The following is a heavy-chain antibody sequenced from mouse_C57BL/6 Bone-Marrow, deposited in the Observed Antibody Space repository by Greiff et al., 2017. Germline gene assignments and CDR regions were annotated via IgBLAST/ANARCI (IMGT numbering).Heavy chain of an antibody. CDR2: IHPNSGST. CDR1: GYTFTSYW. D-gene: IGHD1-1*01. CDR3: ASGLYYGSTGFDY. Sequence: QVQLQQPGAELVKPGASVKLSCKASGYTFTSYWMHWVKQRPGQGLEWIGMIHPNSGSTNYNEKFKSKATLTVDKSSSTAYMQLSSLTSADSAVYYCASGLYYGSTGFDYWGQGTTLTVSS. V-gene: IGHV1-64*01. J-gene: IGHJ2*01.